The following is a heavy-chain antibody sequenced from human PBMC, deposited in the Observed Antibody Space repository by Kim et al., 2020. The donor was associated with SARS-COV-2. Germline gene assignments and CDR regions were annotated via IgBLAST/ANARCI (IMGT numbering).Heavy chain of an antibody. D-gene: IGHD3-22*01. Sequence: GGSLRLSCAASGFTFTMYSMRWVRQAPGKGLEWVAFIACNDSTTDYADSVKGRFTVSRDSSKNTVFLQMGRLRAEDTASYFCARDAIGCIWRDCFD. CDR2: IACNDSTT. CDR3: ARDAIGCIWRDCFD. V-gene: IGHV3-30*04. J-gene: IGHJ4*01. CDR1: GFTFTMYS.